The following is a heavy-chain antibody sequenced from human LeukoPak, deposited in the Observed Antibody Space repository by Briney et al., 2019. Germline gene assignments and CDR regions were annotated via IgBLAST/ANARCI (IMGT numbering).Heavy chain of an antibody. CDR2: IQQDGNEK. V-gene: IGHV3-7*01. J-gene: IGHJ6*03. D-gene: IGHD6-13*01. CDR1: GFTFSSYW. CDR3: VRDPSYGRSWYYYMDV. Sequence: GGSLRLSCAASGFTFSSYWMSWVRQAPGKGLEWVANIQQDGNEKYYVNSVEGRFTISRDNSKNSLYLQMDSLRVEDTAVYYCVRDPSYGRSWYYYMDVWGKGTTVTVSS.